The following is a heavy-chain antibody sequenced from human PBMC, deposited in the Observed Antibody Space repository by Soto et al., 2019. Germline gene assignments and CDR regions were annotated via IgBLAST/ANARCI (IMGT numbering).Heavy chain of an antibody. V-gene: IGHV1-18*01. CDR3: ARDRAVFWSGYYTATDAIDI. CDR1: GYTFTSYG. CDR2: ISAYNGNT. J-gene: IGHJ3*02. Sequence: ASVKVSCKASGYTFTSYGISWVRQAPGQGLEWMGWISAYNGNTNYAQKLQGRVTMTTDTSTSTAYMELRSLRSDDTAVYYCARDRAVFWSGYYTATDAIDISGQATMVTVSS. D-gene: IGHD3-3*01.